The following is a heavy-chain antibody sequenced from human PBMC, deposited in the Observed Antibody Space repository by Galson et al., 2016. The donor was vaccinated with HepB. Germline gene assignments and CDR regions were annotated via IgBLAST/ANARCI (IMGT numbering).Heavy chain of an antibody. CDR2: VTPIFGTP. CDR3: ARVNSIMYSGSYGWFDP. V-gene: IGHV1-69*13. D-gene: IGHD1-26*01. Sequence: SVKVSCKASGDSLSNCPITWVRQAPGQGLEWMGGVTPIFGTPNYAQKFLGRVTITADESTSTAYMELRSLRSDDTAVYYCARVNSIMYSGSYGWFDPWGQGTLVTVSS. CDR1: GDSLSNCP. J-gene: IGHJ5*02.